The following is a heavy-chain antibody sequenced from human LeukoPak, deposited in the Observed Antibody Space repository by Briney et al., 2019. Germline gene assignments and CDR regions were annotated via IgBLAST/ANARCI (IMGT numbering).Heavy chain of an antibody. CDR1: GGSISSYY. Sequence: SETLSLTCTVSGGSISSYYRSWIRPLPRKGLEWIGYIYYSGSTNYNPSLKSRVTISVDTSKNQFSLKLSSVTAADTAVYYCARAVYGDYFDPWGQGTLVTVSS. D-gene: IGHD4-17*01. CDR3: ARAVYGDYFDP. CDR2: IYYSGST. V-gene: IGHV4-59*01. J-gene: IGHJ5*02.